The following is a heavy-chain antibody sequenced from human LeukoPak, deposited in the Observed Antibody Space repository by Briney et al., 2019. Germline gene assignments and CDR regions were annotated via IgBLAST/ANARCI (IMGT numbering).Heavy chain of an antibody. J-gene: IGHJ6*03. CDR2: IGTSSTTI. CDR3: ARRYCSSTSCRYYMDV. V-gene: IGHV3-48*01. Sequence: GGSLRLSCAASGFTFSSYTMNWVRQPPGKGLEWVSNIGTSSTTIYYADSVKGRFTISRDNAKNSLYLQMNSLRAEDTAVYYCARRYCSSTSCRYYMDVWGKGTTVTVSS. D-gene: IGHD2-2*01. CDR1: GFTFSSYT.